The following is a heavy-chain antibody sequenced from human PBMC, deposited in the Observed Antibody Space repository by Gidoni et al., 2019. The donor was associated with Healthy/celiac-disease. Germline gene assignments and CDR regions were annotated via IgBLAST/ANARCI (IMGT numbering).Heavy chain of an antibody. Sequence: QVQLQESGPGLVKPSGTLSLTCAVAGGSISSSNWWSWVRQPPGKGLEWIGEIYHSGSTNYNPSLKSLVTISVDKSKNQFSLKLSSVTAADTAVYYCASFSEWLGTEVGFDYWGQGTLVTVSS. V-gene: IGHV4-4*02. CDR3: ASFSEWLGTEVGFDY. J-gene: IGHJ4*02. CDR2: IYHSGST. CDR1: GGSISSSNW. D-gene: IGHD6-19*01.